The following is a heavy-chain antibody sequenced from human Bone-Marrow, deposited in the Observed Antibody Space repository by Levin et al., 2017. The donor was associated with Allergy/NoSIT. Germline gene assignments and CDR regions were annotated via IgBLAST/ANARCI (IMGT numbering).Heavy chain of an antibody. CDR1: GFTFSSYS. Sequence: SCAASGFTFSSYSMNWVRQAPGKGLEWVSSISSSSSYIYYADSVKGRFTISRDNAKNSLYLQMNSLRAEDTAVYYCARDPYCSSTSCRGGGFDHWGQGTLVTVSS. J-gene: IGHJ4*02. V-gene: IGHV3-21*01. D-gene: IGHD2-2*01. CDR3: ARDPYCSSTSCRGGGFDH. CDR2: ISSSSSYI.